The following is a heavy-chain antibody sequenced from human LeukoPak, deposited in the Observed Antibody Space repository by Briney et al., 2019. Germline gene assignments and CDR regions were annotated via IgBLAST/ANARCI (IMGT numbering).Heavy chain of an antibody. V-gene: IGHV4-61*09. CDR2: IFTRGTT. Sequence: SETLSLTCTVSGGSISSGSYYWNWIRQPAGKGLEWLGNIFTRGTTNYNASLASRLSISLDTAKNQFSLYLTSVTAADTAMYFCARSSLAVYFDYWGQGTLVSASS. CDR3: ARSSLAVYFDY. CDR1: GGSISSGSYY. J-gene: IGHJ4*02.